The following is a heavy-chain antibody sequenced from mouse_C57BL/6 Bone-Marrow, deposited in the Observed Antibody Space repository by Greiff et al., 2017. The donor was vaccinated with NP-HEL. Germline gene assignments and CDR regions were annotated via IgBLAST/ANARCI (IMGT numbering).Heavy chain of an antibody. CDR3: ARGRARGFAY. CDR1: GYSITSGYY. J-gene: IGHJ3*01. CDR2: ISYDGSN. V-gene: IGHV3-6*01. Sequence: EVKLLESGPGLVKPSQSLSLTCSVPGYSITSGYYWNWIRQFPGNKLEWMGYISYDGSNNYNPSLNNRISITRDTSKNQFFLKLNSVTTEDTATYYCARGRARGFAYWGQGTLVTVSA.